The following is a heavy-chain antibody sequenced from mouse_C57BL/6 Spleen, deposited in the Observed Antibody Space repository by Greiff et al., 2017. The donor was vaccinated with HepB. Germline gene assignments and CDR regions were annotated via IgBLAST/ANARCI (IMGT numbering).Heavy chain of an antibody. CDR3: ARSRPYYGSSMDY. CDR2: ILPGSGRT. D-gene: IGHD1-1*01. Sequence: QVQLKQSGAELMKPGASVKLSCKATGYTFTGYWIEWVKQRPGHGLEWIGEILPGSGRTNYNEKFKDRATFTADTSSNTAYMQFSSLTTEDSAIYFCARSRPYYGSSMDYWGQGTSVTVSS. J-gene: IGHJ4*01. V-gene: IGHV1-9*01. CDR1: GYTFTGYW.